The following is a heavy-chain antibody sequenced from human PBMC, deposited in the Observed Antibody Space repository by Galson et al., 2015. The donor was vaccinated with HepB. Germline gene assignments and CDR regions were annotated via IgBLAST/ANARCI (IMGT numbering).Heavy chain of an antibody. D-gene: IGHD6-19*01. Sequence: SVKVSCKASGYTFIDYTLSWVRQAPGQGLEWMGSINTNTGTPMYAQDFTGRFVFSLDTSVSTAYLQISSLKAEDTAIYYCARAVAGLFDYWGQGTPVTVSS. CDR1: GYTFIDYT. CDR2: INTNTGTP. J-gene: IGHJ4*02. V-gene: IGHV7-4-1*02. CDR3: ARAVAGLFDY.